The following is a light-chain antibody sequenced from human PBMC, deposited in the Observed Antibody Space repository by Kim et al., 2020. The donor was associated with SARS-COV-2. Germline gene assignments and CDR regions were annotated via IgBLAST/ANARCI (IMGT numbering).Light chain of an antibody. CDR1: QDISNS. CDR2: ATS. V-gene: IGKV1-NL1*01. J-gene: IGKJ4*01. Sequence: DIQMTQSPSSLPASVGDRVTLTCRASQDISNSLAWYQQKPGKAPKLLLSATSKLESGVPSRFSGSGSGTTYIITISNLQPEDFATYYCQQYYSHPLTFGGGTKVDIK. CDR3: QQYYSHPLT.